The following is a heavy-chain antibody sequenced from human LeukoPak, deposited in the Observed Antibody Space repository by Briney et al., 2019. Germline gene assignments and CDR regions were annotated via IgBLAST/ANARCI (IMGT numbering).Heavy chain of an antibody. CDR2: IYGSGST. CDR1: GASVSSDSYY. V-gene: IGHV4-61*03. J-gene: IGHJ4*02. Sequence: PSETLSLTCAVSGASVSSDSYYWDWMPQPPGKGLEWIGYIYGSGSTDYHPSPKSRVTISAASSLNHLSLKLTSVTPADTAGYYCVANGEYWAEGTLVTVSS. CDR3: VANGEY.